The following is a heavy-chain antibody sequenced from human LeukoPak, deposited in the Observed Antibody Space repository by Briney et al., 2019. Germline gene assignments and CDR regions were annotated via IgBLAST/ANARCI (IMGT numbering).Heavy chain of an antibody. CDR3: ARGAYSYGPKYYYYGMHV. D-gene: IGHD5-18*01. CDR1: GYTFTSYG. CDR2: ISAYNGNT. Sequence: ASVKVCCKASGYTFTSYGISWVRQAPGQGLEWMGWISAYNGNTNYAQKLQGRVTMTTDTSTSTAYMELRSLRSDDTAVYYCARGAYSYGPKYYYYGMHVWGQGTTVTVSS. V-gene: IGHV1-18*01. J-gene: IGHJ6*02.